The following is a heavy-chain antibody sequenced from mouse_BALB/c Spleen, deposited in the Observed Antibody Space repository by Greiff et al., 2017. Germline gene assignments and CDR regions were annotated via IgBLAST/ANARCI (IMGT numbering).Heavy chain of an antibody. CDR3: AREGTTVLDY. J-gene: IGHJ2*01. CDR1: GFTFSSYG. V-gene: IGHV5-6*01. D-gene: IGHD1-1*01. CDR2: ISSGGSYT. Sequence: EVHLLESGGDLVKPGGSLKLSCAASGFTFSSYGMSWVRQTPDKRLEWVATISSGGSYTYYPDSVKGRFTISRDNAKNTLYLQMSSLKSEDTAMYYCAREGTTVLDYWGQGTTLTVSS.